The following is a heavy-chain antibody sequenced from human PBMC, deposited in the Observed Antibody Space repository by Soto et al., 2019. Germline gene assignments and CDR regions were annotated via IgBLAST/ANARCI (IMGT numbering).Heavy chain of an antibody. CDR2: VYHTGTT. Sequence: QVRLQESGPGLVKPSGTLSLTCDVSGDSISSINWWIWVRQPPGKGLQWIGEVYHTGTTNYNPSLKSQFTISVDKSQNHFALNVTSVTAADTAVYYCARSSAFFGISLLDMWGQGALVTVSS. V-gene: IGHV4-4*02. J-gene: IGHJ4*02. CDR1: GDSISSINW. CDR3: ARSSAFFGISLLDM. D-gene: IGHD3-3*01.